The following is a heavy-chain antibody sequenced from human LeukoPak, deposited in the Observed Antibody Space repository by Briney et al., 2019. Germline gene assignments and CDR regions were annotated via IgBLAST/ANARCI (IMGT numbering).Heavy chain of an antibody. V-gene: IGHV1-69*05. CDR3: ARGRYYYDSSGYYPRHYFDY. CDR2: IIPIFGTA. D-gene: IGHD3-22*01. CDR1: GGTFSSYA. J-gene: IGHJ4*02. Sequence: SVKVSCKASGGTFSSYAISWVRQAPGQGLEWMGGIIPIFGTANYAQKFQGRVTITTDESTSTAYMELSSLRSEDTAVYYCARGRYYYDSSGYYPRHYFDYWGQGTLVTASS.